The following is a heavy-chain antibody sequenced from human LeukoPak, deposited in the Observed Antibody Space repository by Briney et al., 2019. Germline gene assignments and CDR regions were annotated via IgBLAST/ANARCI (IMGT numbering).Heavy chain of an antibody. D-gene: IGHD3-3*01. V-gene: IGHV4-59*01. Sequence: SETLSLTCTVSGGSISSYYWSWIRQPPGKGLEWIGYIYYSGSTNYNPSLKSRVTILVDTSKNQFSLKLSSVTAADTAVYYCARVPLDYDFWSGYVTWFDPWGQGTLVTVSS. CDR1: GGSISSYY. CDR2: IYYSGST. CDR3: ARVPLDYDFWSGYVTWFDP. J-gene: IGHJ5*02.